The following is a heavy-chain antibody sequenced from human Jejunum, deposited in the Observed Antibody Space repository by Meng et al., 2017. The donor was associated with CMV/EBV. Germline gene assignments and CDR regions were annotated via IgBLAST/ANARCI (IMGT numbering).Heavy chain of an antibody. V-gene: IGHV3-21*06. CDR3: VRSGRYFERSVYYYITFFDY. CDR1: SS. Sequence: SSMAWVRQAPGEGLAWVASTSPAATYACYADSVKGRFSISRDNAKNSLYLQMHSLRAEDTAVYYCVRSGRYFERSVYYYITFFDYWGQGTLVTVSS. CDR2: TSPAATYA. J-gene: IGHJ4*02. D-gene: IGHD3-9*01.